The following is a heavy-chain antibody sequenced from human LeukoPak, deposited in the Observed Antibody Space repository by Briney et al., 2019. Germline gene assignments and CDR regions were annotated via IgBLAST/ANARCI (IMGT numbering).Heavy chain of an antibody. CDR2: IDVTTGIS. CDR1: GFTFSTYS. J-gene: IGHJ4*02. Sequence: GGSLRLSCAASGFTFSTYSMSWVRQAPGKGLEWVSTIDVTTGISYYADSVKGRFTISRDNAKNSLYLQMNSLRAEDTAVYYCARDLGVVVMGDYWGQGTLVTVSS. V-gene: IGHV3-23*01. CDR3: ARDLGVVVMGDY. D-gene: IGHD2/OR15-2a*01.